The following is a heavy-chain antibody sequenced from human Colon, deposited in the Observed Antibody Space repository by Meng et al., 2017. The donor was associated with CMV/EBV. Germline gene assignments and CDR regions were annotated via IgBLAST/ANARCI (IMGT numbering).Heavy chain of an antibody. J-gene: IGHJ4*02. Sequence: VLSLSSPGEGVAWFSQPPGKALEWLAIIYWDDEERYRPSLRSRLTITKDNSTNRVVLIVTNMDPVETATYHCAHRSDRHSNSPYFDFWGLGTLVTVSS. CDR1: VLSLSSPGEG. D-gene: IGHD6-6*01. CDR2: IYWDDEE. CDR3: AHRSDRHSNSPYFDF. V-gene: IGHV2-5*02.